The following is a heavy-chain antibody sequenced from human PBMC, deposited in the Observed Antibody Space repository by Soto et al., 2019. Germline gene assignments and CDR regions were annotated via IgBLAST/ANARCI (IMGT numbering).Heavy chain of an antibody. CDR1: GCSISNDNW. V-gene: IGHV4-4*02. J-gene: IGHJ3*02. D-gene: IGHD1-26*01. Sequence: QVQLQESGPGLVKPSETLSLTCAVSGCSISNDNWWSWVRQPPGMGLEWIGEIFHSGRTNYNPSLESRVTISVDTSKNQFSLKLNSVTAADTAVYFCVSVGGVGGSSPIWGQGTMVTVSS. CDR3: VSVGGVGGSSPI. CDR2: IFHSGRT.